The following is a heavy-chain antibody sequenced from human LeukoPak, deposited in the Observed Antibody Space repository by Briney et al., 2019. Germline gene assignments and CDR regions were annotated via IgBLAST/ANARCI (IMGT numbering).Heavy chain of an antibody. V-gene: IGHV3-23*01. CDR3: AKGGSGYYYSHFDY. CDR1: GFTFSSYA. Sequence: PGGSLRLSCAASGFTFSSYAMSWVRQAPGKGLEWASAISGSGGSTYYADSVEGRFTISRDNSKNTLYLQMNSLRAEDTAVYYCAKGGSGYYYSHFDYWGQGTLVTVSS. D-gene: IGHD5-12*01. CDR2: ISGSGGST. J-gene: IGHJ4*02.